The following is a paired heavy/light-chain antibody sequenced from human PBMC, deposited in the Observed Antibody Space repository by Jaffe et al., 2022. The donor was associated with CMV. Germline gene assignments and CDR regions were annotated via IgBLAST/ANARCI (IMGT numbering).Light chain of an antibody. CDR2: END. J-gene: IGLJ3*02. Sequence: QSVLTQPPSVSAAPGQKVTISCSGTSSNIGKNYVSWYQHVPGAAPKLLMYENDKRPSGIPGRFSGSKSDTSATLGITGLQTGDEADYYCGTWDNSLSVGVFGGGTRLTVL. CDR1: SSNIGKNY. CDR3: GTWDNSLSVGV. V-gene: IGLV1-51*02.
Heavy chain of an antibody. V-gene: IGHV3-23*04. CDR2: ITVAGSK. CDR1: GFTFSSSA. CDR3: VVGRISVNGLDP. Sequence: DVHLVESGGDLVQPGGSLRLSCAASGFTFSSSAMTWVRQAPGKGLEWVSSITVAGSKYYADSLKGRFTISRDDSKSTLYLQMNSLRVEDSAIYYCVVGRISVNGLDPWGQGTLVTVSS. J-gene: IGHJ5*02. D-gene: IGHD2-15*01.